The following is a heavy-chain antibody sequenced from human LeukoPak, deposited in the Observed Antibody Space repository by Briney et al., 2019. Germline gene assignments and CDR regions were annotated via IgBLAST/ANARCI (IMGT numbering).Heavy chain of an antibody. J-gene: IGHJ6*03. Sequence: SETLSLTCTVSGGSISSSNYYWGWIRQPPGKGLEWIGSIYYSGSTHYNPSLRSRVTISADTSKNQLSLNLSSVTAADTAVYYCAKVVRYYMDVWGKGTTVTVSS. CDR2: IYYSGST. CDR3: AKVVRYYMDV. V-gene: IGHV4-39*07. CDR1: GGSISSSNYY.